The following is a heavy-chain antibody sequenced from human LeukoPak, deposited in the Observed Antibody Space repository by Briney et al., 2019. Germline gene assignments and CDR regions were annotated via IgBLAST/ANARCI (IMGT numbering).Heavy chain of an antibody. V-gene: IGHV4-34*01. CDR2: INHSGIT. J-gene: IGHJ4*02. Sequence: PSETLSLTCAVYGGPFSGHYWTWIRQPPGKGLEWIGEINHSGITNYNPSLKSRVTISVDTSKNQFSLELRSVTAADTAVYYCARSVSGGLECDSWAQGSLVTVSS. CDR3: ARSVSGGLECDS. CDR1: GGPFSGHY. D-gene: IGHD3-16*01.